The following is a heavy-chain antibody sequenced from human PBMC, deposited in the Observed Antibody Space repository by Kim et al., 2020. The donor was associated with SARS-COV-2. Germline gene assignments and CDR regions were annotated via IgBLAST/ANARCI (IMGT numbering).Heavy chain of an antibody. J-gene: IGHJ4*02. V-gene: IGHV3-23*01. D-gene: IGHD3-16*02. Sequence: VKGRFTIARDNSKNALALQMNSLRAEDTAVYYCAKGSSLSNDYVWVTYPNWGQGTLVTVSS. CDR3: AKGSSLSNDYVWVTYPN.